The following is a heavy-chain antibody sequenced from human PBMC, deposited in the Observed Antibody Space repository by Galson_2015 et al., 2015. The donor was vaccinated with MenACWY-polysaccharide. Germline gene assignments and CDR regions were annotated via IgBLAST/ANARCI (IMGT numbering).Heavy chain of an antibody. D-gene: IGHD6-13*01. CDR1: GFSLTSHA. CDR3: AKASQWGAAAVGSFDH. CDR2: ISGSGTNI. V-gene: IGHV3-23*01. J-gene: IGHJ4*02. Sequence: SLRLSCAVSGFSLTSHAVNWVRQAPGKGLEWVAVISGSGTNIQYADSVKGRFTISRDTSKSTLYLQMNSLRAEDTAKYYCAKASQWGAAAVGSFDHWGQGTLVTVSS.